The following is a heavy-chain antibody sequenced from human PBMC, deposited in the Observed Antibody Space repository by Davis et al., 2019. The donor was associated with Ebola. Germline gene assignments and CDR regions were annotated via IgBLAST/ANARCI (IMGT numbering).Heavy chain of an antibody. CDR1: GFTFSSYW. J-gene: IGHJ4*02. V-gene: IGHV3-74*01. CDR3: ARARGITMVRGVILGIYYFDY. Sequence: GESLKTSCAASGFTFSSYWMHWVRQAPGKGPVWVSRINSDGSSTSYADSVKGRFTISRDNAKNTLYLQMNSLRAEDTAVYYCARARGITMVRGVILGIYYFDYWGQGTLVTVSS. CDR2: INSDGSST. D-gene: IGHD3-10*01.